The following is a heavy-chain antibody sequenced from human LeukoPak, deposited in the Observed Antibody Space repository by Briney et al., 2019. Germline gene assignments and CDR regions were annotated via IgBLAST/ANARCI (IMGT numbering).Heavy chain of an antibody. CDR3: AKHRGSFFEAFDI. CDR1: GASINSRDYY. CDR2: IYSDGTT. V-gene: IGHV4-39*01. Sequence: SETLSLTCTVSGASINSRDYYWGWIRQPPGQGLEWIGSIYSDGTTYYNPSLKSRVSISADTSKNHFSLWLSSVTAADMAVYYCAKHRGSFFEAFDIRGQGTAVSVSS. J-gene: IGHJ3*02. D-gene: IGHD1-26*01.